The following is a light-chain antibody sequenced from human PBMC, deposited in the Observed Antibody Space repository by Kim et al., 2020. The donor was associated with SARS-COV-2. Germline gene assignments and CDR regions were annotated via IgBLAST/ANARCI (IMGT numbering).Light chain of an antibody. CDR3: LLSYSDSRV. CDR2: DTG. Sequence: PGGTVTLTCDSSTGAVTSGHFPYWFQQKPGQAPRTPIYDTGNRHSWTPARFSGSLLGGKAALTLSAAQAEDEADYYCLLSYSDSRVFGGGTQLTVL. J-gene: IGLJ2*01. V-gene: IGLV7-46*01. CDR1: TGAVTSGHF.